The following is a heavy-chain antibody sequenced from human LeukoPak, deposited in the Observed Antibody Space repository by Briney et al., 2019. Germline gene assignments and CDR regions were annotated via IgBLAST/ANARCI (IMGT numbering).Heavy chain of an antibody. Sequence: PGGSLRLSCAASGFTFSSYSMNWVRQAPGKGLEWVSYISSSSSTIYYADSVKGRFTISRDNAKNSLYLQMNSLRAEDTAVYYCARLGYCSSTSCPTEIDYWGQGTLVTVSS. D-gene: IGHD2-2*01. CDR3: ARLGYCSSTSCPTEIDY. CDR1: GFTFSSYS. V-gene: IGHV3-48*01. CDR2: ISSSSSTI. J-gene: IGHJ4*02.